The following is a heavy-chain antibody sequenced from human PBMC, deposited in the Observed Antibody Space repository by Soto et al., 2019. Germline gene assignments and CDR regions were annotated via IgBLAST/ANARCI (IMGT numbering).Heavy chain of an antibody. V-gene: IGHV1-69*13. D-gene: IGHD2-15*01. J-gene: IGHJ4*02. CDR1: GGTFSSYA. CDR3: ARDGYCSGGSCYSFDY. CDR2: IIPIFGTA. Sequence: SVKVSCKASGGTFSSYAISWVRQVPGQGLEWMGGIIPIFGTANYAQKFQGRVTITADESTSTAYMELSSLRSEDTGVCYCARDGYCSGGSCYSFDYWGQGTLVTVSS.